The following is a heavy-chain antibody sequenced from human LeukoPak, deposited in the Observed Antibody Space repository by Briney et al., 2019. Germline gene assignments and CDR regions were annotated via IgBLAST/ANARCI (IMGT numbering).Heavy chain of an antibody. CDR2: INHSGNT. Sequence: SETLSLTCAVYGGSFSGYYWSWIRQAPGKGLEWIEEINHSGNTNYNPSLKSRVTISLDTSKNQFSLKLNSVTAADTAVYYCVTEPGYCTGGRCYGGWFDPWGQGTLVTVSS. CDR1: GGSFSGYY. J-gene: IGHJ5*02. CDR3: VTEPGYCTGGRCYGGWFDP. V-gene: IGHV4-34*01. D-gene: IGHD2-15*01.